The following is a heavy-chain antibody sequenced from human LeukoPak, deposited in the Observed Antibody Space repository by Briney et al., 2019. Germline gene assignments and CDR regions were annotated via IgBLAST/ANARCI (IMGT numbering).Heavy chain of an antibody. Sequence: TGGSLRLSCAASGFTFNIYGMHWVRQAPVKGLEWVAAISYDGSKKYYADSVKGRFTISRDSSKNTLYLQMNSLRPEDTAVYYCARDFWYNSGWYKAGDSFDIWGQGTMVTVSS. CDR1: GFTFNIYG. CDR3: ARDFWYNSGWYKAGDSFDI. CDR2: ISYDGSKK. V-gene: IGHV3-30*03. D-gene: IGHD6-19*01. J-gene: IGHJ3*02.